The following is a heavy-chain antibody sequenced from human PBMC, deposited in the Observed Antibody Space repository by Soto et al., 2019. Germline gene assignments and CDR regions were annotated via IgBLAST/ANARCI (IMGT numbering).Heavy chain of an antibody. V-gene: IGHV2-5*02. Sequence: QITLKESGPTLVKPTQTLTLTCTCSGFSLSTSGVGVGWIRQPPGKALEWLAVIYWDDDKRYSPSLKSRLAITKDTSKNQVVLTMTNMNPVDTATYYCAHRRSTVTIAEYFQHWGQGTLVTVSS. CDR2: IYWDDDK. CDR1: GFSLSTSGVG. CDR3: AHRRSTVTIAEYFQH. D-gene: IGHD4-17*01. J-gene: IGHJ1*01.